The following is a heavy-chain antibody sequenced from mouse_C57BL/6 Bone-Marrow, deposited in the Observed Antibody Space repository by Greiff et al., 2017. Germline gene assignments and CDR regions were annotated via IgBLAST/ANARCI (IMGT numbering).Heavy chain of an antibody. V-gene: IGHV5-15*01. CDR1: GFTFSDYE. CDR2: ISNLAYSI. CDR3: ARHWDGAMDY. D-gene: IGHD4-1*01. J-gene: IGHJ4*01. Sequence: EVKLVESGGGLVQPGGSLKLSCAASGFTFSDYEMAWVRQAPRKGPEWVAFISNLAYSIYYADTVTGRFTSSRENAKNNLYLELSSRRSEDTAMYYCARHWDGAMDYWGQGTSVTVSS.